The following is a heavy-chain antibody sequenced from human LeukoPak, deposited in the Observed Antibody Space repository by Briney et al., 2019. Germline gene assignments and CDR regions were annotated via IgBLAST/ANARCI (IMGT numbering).Heavy chain of an antibody. CDR1: GYSISSHY. J-gene: IGHJ3*02. CDR2: IYYSGST. CDR3: ARDSEHLEHAFDI. V-gene: IGHV4-59*11. Sequence: PSETLSLTCSVSGYSISSHYCWGWIRQPPGKGLEWIGYIYYSGSTNYNPSLKSRVTISVDTSKNQFSLKLSSVTAADTAVYYCARDSEHLEHAFDIWGQGTMVTVSS. D-gene: IGHD1-26*01.